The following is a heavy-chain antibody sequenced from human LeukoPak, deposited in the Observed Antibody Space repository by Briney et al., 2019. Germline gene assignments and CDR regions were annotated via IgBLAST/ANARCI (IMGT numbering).Heavy chain of an antibody. CDR2: IKQDGSEK. CDR1: GFTFSSYW. V-gene: IGHV3-7*01. J-gene: IGHJ4*02. D-gene: IGHD6-19*01. Sequence: GGSLRLSXAASGFTFSSYWMSWVRQPPGKGLEWVANIKQDGSEKYYVDSVKGRFTISRDNAKNSLYLQMNSLRAEDTAVYYCAREDGSGWAFDYWGQGTLVTVSS. CDR3: AREDGSGWAFDY.